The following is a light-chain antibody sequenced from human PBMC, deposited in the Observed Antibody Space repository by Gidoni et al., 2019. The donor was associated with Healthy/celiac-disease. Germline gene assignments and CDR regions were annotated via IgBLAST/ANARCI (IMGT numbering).Light chain of an antibody. V-gene: IGKV1-39*01. CDR1: QSISSY. CDR3: QQSYSTLRFT. Sequence: DIQMTQSPTSLSASVGDRVTITCRASQSISSYLNWYQQKPGKAPKLLIYAASSLQSGVPSRFSGSGSGTDCTLTISSLQPEDFATYYCQQSYSTLRFTFGPGTKVEIK. CDR2: AAS. J-gene: IGKJ3*01.